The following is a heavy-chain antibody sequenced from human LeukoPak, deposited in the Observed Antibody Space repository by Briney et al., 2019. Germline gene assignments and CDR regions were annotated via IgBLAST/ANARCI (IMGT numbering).Heavy chain of an antibody. CDR2: ISSSSSTI. CDR3: ARIWFGAWKYFQH. CDR1: GFTFSSYS. D-gene: IGHD3-10*01. J-gene: IGHJ1*01. Sequence: GGSLRLSCAASGFTFSSYSMNWVRQAPGKGLEWVSYISSSSSTIYYADSVKGRFTISRDNAKNSLYLQMNSLRAEDTAVYYCARIWFGAWKYFQHWGQGTLVTVSS. V-gene: IGHV3-48*01.